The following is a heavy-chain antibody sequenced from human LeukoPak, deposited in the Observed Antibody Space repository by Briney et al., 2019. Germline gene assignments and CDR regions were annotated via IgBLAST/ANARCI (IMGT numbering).Heavy chain of an antibody. D-gene: IGHD4-17*01. CDR1: GGSFSGYY. CDR3: ARYDYGDHGAFDI. V-gene: IGHV4-34*01. Sequence: PSETLSLTCAVYGGSFSGYYWSWIRQPPGKGLGWIGEINHSGSTNYNPSLKSRVTISVDTSKNQFSLKLSSVTAADTAVYYCARYDYGDHGAFDIWGQGTMVTVSS. CDR2: INHSGST. J-gene: IGHJ3*02.